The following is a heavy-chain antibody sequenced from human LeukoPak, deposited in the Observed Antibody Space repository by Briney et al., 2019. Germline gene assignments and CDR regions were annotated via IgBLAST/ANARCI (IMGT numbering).Heavy chain of an antibody. CDR1: GYTFTSYD. J-gene: IGHJ3*02. CDR3: ARGSGSYSGDAFDI. Sequence: ASVKVSCKASGYTFTSYDINWVRQATGQGLEWMGWMNPNSGNTGYAQKFQGRVTMTRNTSISTAYMGLSSLRSEDTAVYYCARGSGSYSGDAFDIWGQGTMVTVSS. D-gene: IGHD1-26*01. CDR2: MNPNSGNT. V-gene: IGHV1-8*01.